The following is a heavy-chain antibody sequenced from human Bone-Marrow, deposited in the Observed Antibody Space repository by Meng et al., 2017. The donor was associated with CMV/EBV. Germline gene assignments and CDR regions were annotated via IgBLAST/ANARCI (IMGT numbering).Heavy chain of an antibody. J-gene: IGHJ3*02. D-gene: IGHD1-26*01. CDR1: GFTFSTYD. V-gene: IGHV3-13*01. CDR3: TRSKSGRFPAGDAFDI. Sequence: GESLKISCLASGFTFSTYDMYWVRQASGKGLEWVSAIGTLSDTFYPDSVEGRFTISRDNAKNSLYLQMNSLRAGDTAIYYCTRSKSGRFPAGDAFDIWSQGTRVNVSS. CDR2: IGTLSDT.